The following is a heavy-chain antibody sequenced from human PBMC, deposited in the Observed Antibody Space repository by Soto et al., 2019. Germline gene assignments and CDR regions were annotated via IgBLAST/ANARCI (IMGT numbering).Heavy chain of an antibody. J-gene: IGHJ6*02. CDR3: AKDKSWELLRSYYYGMDV. D-gene: IGHD1-26*01. Sequence: GGSLRLSCAASGFTFSSYAMSWVRQAPGKGLEWVSAISGSGGSTYYADSVKGRFTISRDNSKNTLYLQMNSLRAEDTAVYYCAKDKSWELLRSYYYGMDVWGQGTTVTVSS. V-gene: IGHV3-23*01. CDR2: ISGSGGST. CDR1: GFTFSSYA.